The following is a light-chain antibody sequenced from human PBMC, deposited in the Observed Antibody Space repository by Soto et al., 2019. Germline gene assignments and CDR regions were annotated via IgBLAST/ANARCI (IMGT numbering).Light chain of an antibody. V-gene: IGLV3-21*02. Sequence: SSELTQPPSVSVAPGQTARITCGGDNIGSESVHWYQQKPGQAPVLVVFDDSDRPSGIPERFSGSKSGTTASLTISGLQAEDEADYYCCSYADIVTSHVVFGGGTKLTVL. CDR2: DDS. CDR1: NIGSES. CDR3: CSYADIVTSHVV. J-gene: IGLJ2*01.